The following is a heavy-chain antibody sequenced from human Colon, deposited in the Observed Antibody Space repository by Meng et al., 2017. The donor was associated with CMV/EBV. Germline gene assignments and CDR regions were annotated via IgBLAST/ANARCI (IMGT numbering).Heavy chain of an antibody. CDR2: IYYSGST. J-gene: IGHJ4*02. Sequence: SLTCSVSGGAISRGGYYWSWIRQHPGKALEWIGYIYYSGSTYYNPSLKSRVTMSVDTSKNQFSLKMSSVTAADTAVYYCARGKSHFDYWGQGTLVPSPQ. V-gene: IGHV4-31*03. CDR1: GGAISRGGYY. CDR3: ARGKSHFDY.